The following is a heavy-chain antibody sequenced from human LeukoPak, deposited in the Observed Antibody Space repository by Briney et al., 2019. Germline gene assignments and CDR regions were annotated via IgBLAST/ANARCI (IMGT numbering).Heavy chain of an antibody. Sequence: SETLSLTCTVSGDSISGYYWSWIRQPPGKGLEWIGNIYYSGTTNYNPSLQSRVTISVDTSKDQFSLKLSSVTVADTAVYYCARLGSYYDYWGQGTLVTVSS. CDR1: GDSISGYY. CDR2: IYYSGTT. CDR3: ARLGSYYDY. D-gene: IGHD1-26*01. V-gene: IGHV4-59*08. J-gene: IGHJ4*02.